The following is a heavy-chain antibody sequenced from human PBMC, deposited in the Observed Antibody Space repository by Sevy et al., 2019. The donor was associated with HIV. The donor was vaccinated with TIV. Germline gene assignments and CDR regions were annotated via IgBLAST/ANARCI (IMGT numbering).Heavy chain of an antibody. Sequence: LSLTCAASGFTFSSYGMHWVRQAPGKGLEWVALIWFDGSNTYYADSVKGRFTISRDIAKNTLRLQMNSLRGEDTAVYYCARDLEFYDNGDYGPAFMPDYWGQGTLVTVSS. CDR2: IWFDGSNT. V-gene: IGHV3-33*01. D-gene: IGHD4-17*01. CDR1: GFTFSSYG. CDR3: ARDLEFYDNGDYGPAFMPDY. J-gene: IGHJ4*02.